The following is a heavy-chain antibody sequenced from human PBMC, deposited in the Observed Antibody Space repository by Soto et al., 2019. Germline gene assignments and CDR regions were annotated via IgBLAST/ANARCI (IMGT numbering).Heavy chain of an antibody. V-gene: IGHV4-31*11. Sequence: SETLSLTCAVSGGSISSGGYSWSWIRQPPGKGLEWIGYIFYSGTTYYNPSLKSRVTISVDTSKNQCSLKLSSVTAADTAVYYCARSVDPWGQGTLVTVSS. CDR3: ARSVDP. CDR1: GGSISSGGYS. CDR2: IFYSGTT. J-gene: IGHJ5*02.